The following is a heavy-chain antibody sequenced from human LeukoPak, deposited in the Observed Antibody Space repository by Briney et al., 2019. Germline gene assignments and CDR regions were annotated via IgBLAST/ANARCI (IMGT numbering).Heavy chain of an antibody. CDR2: INPKSGST. V-gene: IGHV1-2*06. CDR3: ARGPDFWSGHPNWFDP. D-gene: IGHD3-3*01. Sequence: ASVKVSCKASGYTFTGYYMHWVRQAPGQGLEWMGRINPKSGSTNYAHKFQGRVTMTRDMYISTAYMELSRLRSDDTAVYYCARGPDFWSGHPNWFDPWGQGTLVTVSS. CDR1: GYTFTGYY. J-gene: IGHJ5*02.